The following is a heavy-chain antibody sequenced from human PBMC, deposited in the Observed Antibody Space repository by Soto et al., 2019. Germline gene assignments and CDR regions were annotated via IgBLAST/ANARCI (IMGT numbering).Heavy chain of an antibody. V-gene: IGHV4-30-4*01. D-gene: IGHD3-22*01. CDR3: ARAASITMIVVVNNYYFDY. CDR1: GGSISSGDYY. J-gene: IGHJ4*02. CDR2: IYYSGST. Sequence: PSETLSLTCTVSGGSISSGDYYWRWIRQPPGKGLEWIGYIYYSGSTYYNPSLKSRVTISVDTSKNQFSLKLSSVTAADTAVYYCARAASITMIVVVNNYYFDYWGQGTLVTVSS.